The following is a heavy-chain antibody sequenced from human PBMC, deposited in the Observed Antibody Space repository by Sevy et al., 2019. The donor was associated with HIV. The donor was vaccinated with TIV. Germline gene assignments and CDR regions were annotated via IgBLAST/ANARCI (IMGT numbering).Heavy chain of an antibody. V-gene: IGHV1-2*02. CDR3: ARVWLVAASYYYDGMDV. CDR1: GYTFTGYY. CDR2: INPNSGGT. J-gene: IGHJ6*02. D-gene: IGHD3-9*01. Sequence: ASVKVSCKASGYTFTGYYMHWVRPAPAQGLEWMGWINPNSGGTNYAQKFQGRVTLTRDTSISTAYMERSRLRSDDTGVYYCARVWLVAASYYYDGMDVWGQGTTVTVSS.